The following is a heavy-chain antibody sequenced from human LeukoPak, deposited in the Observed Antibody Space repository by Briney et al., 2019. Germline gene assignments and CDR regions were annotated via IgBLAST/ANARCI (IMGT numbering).Heavy chain of an antibody. CDR1: GFTFSSYS. CDR3: ARAPTVLVGYCSSSSCQADY. D-gene: IGHD2-2*01. CDR2: ISGDSRYI. J-gene: IGHJ4*02. V-gene: IGHV3-21*01. Sequence: GGSLRLSCAASGFTFSSYSMNWVRQAPGKGLERVSAISGDSRYIYYADSVRGRFTISRDNAENSLYLQMNSLRVEDTAVYYCARAPTVLVGYCSSSSCQADYWGQGTLVTVSS.